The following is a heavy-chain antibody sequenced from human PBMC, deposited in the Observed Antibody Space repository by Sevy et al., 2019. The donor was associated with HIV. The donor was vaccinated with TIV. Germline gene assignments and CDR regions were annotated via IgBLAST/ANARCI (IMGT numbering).Heavy chain of an antibody. J-gene: IGHJ3*02. Sequence: GGSLRLSCAASGFTFSGSAMHWVRQASGKGLEWVGRIRSKANTYATVYAASLKGRFTISRDDSKNTSFLQMNSLKTEDSAVYYCTRIKGLYGYYDSSGYQEDDAFDIWGQGTMVTVSS. CDR1: GFTFSGSA. CDR3: TRIKGLYGYYDSSGYQEDDAFDI. CDR2: IRSKANTYAT. V-gene: IGHV3-73*01. D-gene: IGHD3-22*01.